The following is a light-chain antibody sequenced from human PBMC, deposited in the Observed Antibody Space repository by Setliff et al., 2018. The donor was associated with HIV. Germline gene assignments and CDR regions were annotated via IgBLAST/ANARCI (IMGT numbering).Light chain of an antibody. CDR1: KLGYDY. CDR3: LTYDISTSWG. J-gene: IGLJ1*01. Sequence: SYELTQPPSVSVSPGQTASITCSGDKLGYDYASWYQQKPGRSPVLVIYQNTKRPSGIPERFSGSKSGNTATLTISGTQAIDEADYYCLTYDISTSWGFGPGTKV. CDR2: QNT. V-gene: IGLV3-1*01.